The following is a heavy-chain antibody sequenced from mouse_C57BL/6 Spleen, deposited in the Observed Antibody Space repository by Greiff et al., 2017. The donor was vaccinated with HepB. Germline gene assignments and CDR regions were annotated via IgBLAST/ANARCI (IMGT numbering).Heavy chain of an antibody. CDR3: ARSPITTVASDY. CDR2: IYPGSGST. V-gene: IGHV1-55*01. Sequence: QVHVKQPGAELVKPGASVKMSCKASGYTFTSYWITWVKQRPGQGLEWIGDIYPGSGSTNYNEKFKSKATLTVDTSSSTAYMQLSSLTSEDSAVYYCARSPITTVASDYWGQGTTLTVSS. CDR1: GYTFTSYW. D-gene: IGHD1-1*01. J-gene: IGHJ2*01.